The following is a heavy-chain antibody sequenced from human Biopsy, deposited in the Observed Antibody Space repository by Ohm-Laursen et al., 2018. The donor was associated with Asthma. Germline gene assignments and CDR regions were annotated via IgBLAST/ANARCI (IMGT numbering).Heavy chain of an antibody. CDR3: ARCQVGYSSGWSLLLKKIYYSGMDV. CDR1: GGTFSNFA. CDR2: IMAVFGKT. Sequence: GSSVKVSCKAPGGTFSNFAISWVRQAPGQGLEWLGGIMAVFGKTNNAQKFQGRVTITADESTSTAYMEVTSPRSEATAIYYCARCQVGYSSGWSLLLKKIYYSGMDVWGQGTAVTVSS. J-gene: IGHJ6*02. V-gene: IGHV1-69*01. D-gene: IGHD6-19*01.